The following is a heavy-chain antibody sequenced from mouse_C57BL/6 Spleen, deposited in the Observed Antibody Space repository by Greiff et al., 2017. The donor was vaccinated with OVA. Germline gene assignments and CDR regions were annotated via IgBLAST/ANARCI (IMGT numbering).Heavy chain of an antibody. CDR3: ARQLSPHYYAMDY. CDR1: GYTFTGYW. D-gene: IGHD3-2*02. V-gene: IGHV1-9*01. J-gene: IGHJ4*01. CDR2: ILPGSGST. Sequence: VKLQESGAELMKPGASVKLSCKASGYTFTGYWIEWVKQRPEHGLEWIGEILPGSGSTNYYEKFKGKATFTADTSSNTAYMQLSSLTTEDSAIYYCARQLSPHYYAMDYWGQGTSVTVSS.